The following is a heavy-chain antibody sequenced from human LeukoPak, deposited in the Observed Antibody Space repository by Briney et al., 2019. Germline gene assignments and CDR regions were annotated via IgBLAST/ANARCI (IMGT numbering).Heavy chain of an antibody. D-gene: IGHD2-15*01. CDR1: GFTFSNYS. J-gene: IGHJ4*02. V-gene: IGHV3-48*01. CDR2: ISRSSTTI. Sequence: PGGSLRLSCAASGFTFSNYSMNWVRQAPGKGLEWVSYISRSSTTIYYADSVKGRFTISRDNAKKSLYLQMNSLRAEDAAVYYCAKAPVTSCRGAFCYPFDYWGQGTLVTVSS. CDR3: AKAPVTSCRGAFCYPFDY.